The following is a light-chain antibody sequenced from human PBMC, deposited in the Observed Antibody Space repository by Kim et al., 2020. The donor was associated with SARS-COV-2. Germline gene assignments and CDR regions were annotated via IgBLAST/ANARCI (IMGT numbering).Light chain of an antibody. V-gene: IGLV3-9*01. J-gene: IGLJ3*02. Sequence: SYELTQSLSESVALGQTARITCGGSSIGAKSVHWYQQKPGQAPVLVIYRDRNRPSGIPERFSGSNSGNTATLTISRAQAGDEADYYCHVWDSNTAVFGGG. CDR3: HVWDSNTAV. CDR1: SIGAKS. CDR2: RDR.